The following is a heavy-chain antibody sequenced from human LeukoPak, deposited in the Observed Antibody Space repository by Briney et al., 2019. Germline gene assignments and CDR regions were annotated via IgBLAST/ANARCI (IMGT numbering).Heavy chain of an antibody. CDR1: GGSISSGSYY. V-gene: IGHV4-39*01. CDR3: AITLIVVVPAAYDY. Sequence: SETLSLTCTVSGGSISSGSYYWGWLRQTPRKGLEWIGSIYYSGSTYYNPSLKSRVTISVNTSKNQCLLKLSAVATADKAVDFCAITLIVVVPAAYDYWGEGTLVTVSS. CDR2: IYYSGST. D-gene: IGHD2-2*01. J-gene: IGHJ4*02.